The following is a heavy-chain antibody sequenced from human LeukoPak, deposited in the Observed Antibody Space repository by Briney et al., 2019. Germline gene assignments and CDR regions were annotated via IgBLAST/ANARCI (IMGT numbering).Heavy chain of an antibody. V-gene: IGHV4-39*07. CDR3: ARGVLTVTAFDY. D-gene: IGHD4-17*01. Sequence: SETLSLTCSVSGGSISSSSSYWGWIRQPPGKGLEWIGEINHSGSTNYNPSLKSRVTISVDTSKNQFSLKLSSVTAADTAVYYCARGVLTVTAFDYWGQGTLVTVSS. CDR1: GGSISSSSSY. J-gene: IGHJ4*02. CDR2: INHSGST.